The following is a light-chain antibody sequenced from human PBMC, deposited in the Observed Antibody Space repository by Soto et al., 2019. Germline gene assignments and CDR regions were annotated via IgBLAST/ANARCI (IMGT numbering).Light chain of an antibody. Sequence: EIVLTQSPGTLSLSPGERATLTCRASQSVSSSYLAWYQQKPGQAPRLLIYGASSRATGIPDRFSGSGSGTDFTLTISRLEPEEFAVYYSQQYGSSQSFGQGTKVEIK. V-gene: IGKV3-20*01. CDR1: QSVSSSY. CDR2: GAS. CDR3: QQYGSSQS. J-gene: IGKJ1*01.